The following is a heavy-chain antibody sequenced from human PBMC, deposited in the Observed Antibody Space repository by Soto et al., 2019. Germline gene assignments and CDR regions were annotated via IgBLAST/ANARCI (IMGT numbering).Heavy chain of an antibody. CDR1: GDSISSYY. CDR2: IYYSGST. V-gene: IGHV4-59*12. CDR3: ARGEGSGSNALGH. D-gene: IGHD3-16*01. J-gene: IGHJ4*02. Sequence: SETLSLTCTVSGDSISSYYWSWIRQPPGKGLEWIGYIYYSGSTNYNPSLKSRVTISVDTVFLEMNNLRPEDTAVYFCARGEGSGSNALGHWGQGTLVTVSS.